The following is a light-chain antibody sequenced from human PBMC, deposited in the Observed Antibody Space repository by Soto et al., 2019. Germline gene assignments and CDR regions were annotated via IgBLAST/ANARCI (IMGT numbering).Light chain of an antibody. CDR2: DVN. CDR1: SSDVGGYNY. J-gene: IGLJ1*01. Sequence: QSALTQPASVSGSPGQSITISCTGTSSDVGGYNYVSWYQQHPGKAPKLMIFDVNNRPSGVSYRFSASKSGNTASLTISGLQAEDEADYYCSSYASDTTPSVFGSGTKVTVL. CDR3: SSYASDTTPSV. V-gene: IGLV2-14*01.